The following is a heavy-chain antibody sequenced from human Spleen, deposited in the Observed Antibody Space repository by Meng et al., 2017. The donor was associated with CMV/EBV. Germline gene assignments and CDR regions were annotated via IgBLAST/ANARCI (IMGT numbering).Heavy chain of an antibody. J-gene: IGHJ5*02. D-gene: IGHD6-19*01. CDR1: GYTFTGYY. V-gene: IGHV1-2*02. CDR2: INPNSGGT. CDR3: ALYSSGWYP. Sequence: ASVKVSCKASGYTFTGYYMHWVRQAPGQGLEWMGWINPNSGGTNYAQKFQGRVTMTRDTSISTAYMELNSLKSEDTAVYYCALYSSGWYPWGQGTLVTVSS.